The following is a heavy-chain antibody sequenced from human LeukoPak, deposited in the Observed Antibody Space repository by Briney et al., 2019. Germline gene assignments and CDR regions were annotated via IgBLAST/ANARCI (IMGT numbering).Heavy chain of an antibody. J-gene: IGHJ4*02. D-gene: IGHD4-17*01. CDR1: GGSISSSSYY. CDR2: IYTSGST. Sequence: PSETLSLTCTVSGGSISSSSYYWSWIRQPAGKGLEWIGRIYTSGSTNYNPSLKSRVTMSVDTSKNQFSLKLSSVTAADTAVYYCAATTVRYYFDYWGQGTLVTVSS. V-gene: IGHV4-61*02. CDR3: AATTVRYYFDY.